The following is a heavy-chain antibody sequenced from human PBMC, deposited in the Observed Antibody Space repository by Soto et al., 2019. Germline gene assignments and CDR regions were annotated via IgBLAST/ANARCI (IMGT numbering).Heavy chain of an antibody. CDR3: ARDDAFDNENGFDM. J-gene: IGHJ3*02. D-gene: IGHD3-3*02. CDR2: IVSDGSAI. Sequence: PGGSLRLSCAVSGFPFSFYGFHWVRQSPGKGLEWLGVIVSDGSAIYHADSLEGRFFISRDNSKDILYLQMNSLRVEDTVVYYCARDDAFDNENGFDMWGQGTMVTVSS. CDR1: GFPFSFYG. V-gene: IGHV3-33*01.